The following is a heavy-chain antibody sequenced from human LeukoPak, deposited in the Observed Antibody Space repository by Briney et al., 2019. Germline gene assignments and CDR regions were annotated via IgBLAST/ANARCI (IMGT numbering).Heavy chain of an antibody. CDR2: INHSGST. J-gene: IGHJ4*02. D-gene: IGHD3-10*01. Sequence: SETPSLTCAVYGGSFSGYYWGWIRQPPRKGREWMGEINHSGSTNYNPSLKSRVTISVDTSKNQFSLKLSSVTAADTAVYYCARGNYFNYWGQGTLVTVSS. V-gene: IGHV4-34*01. CDR1: GGSFSGYY. CDR3: ARGNYFNY.